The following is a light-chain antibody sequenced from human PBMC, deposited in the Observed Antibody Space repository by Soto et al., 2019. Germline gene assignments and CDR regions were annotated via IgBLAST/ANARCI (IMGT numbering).Light chain of an antibody. CDR2: AAS. V-gene: IGKV1-39*01. J-gene: IGKJ1*01. Sequence: DIQMTQSPSSLSASVGDRVTITCRASQSISSYLNWYQQKPGKAPKLLIYAASSLQSGVPSRLSGSGSGTDFTLTISSLQPEDFATYYCQQSYSTLWTVGQGTKVDIK. CDR1: QSISSY. CDR3: QQSYSTLWT.